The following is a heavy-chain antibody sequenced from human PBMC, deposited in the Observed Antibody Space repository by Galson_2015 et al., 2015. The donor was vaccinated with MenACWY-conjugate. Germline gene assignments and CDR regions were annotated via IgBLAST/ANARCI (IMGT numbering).Heavy chain of an antibody. D-gene: IGHD3-16*01. CDR1: GFTFSTYG. CDR2: ISRTGSSI. CDR3: ARGSDYGTYYYYAVDV. J-gene: IGHJ6*02. V-gene: IGHV3-48*03. Sequence: SLRLSCAVSGFTFSTYGMNWVRQAPGKGLEWVSGISRTGSSIYYADSVKGRFTISRDNAKDSLNLQMTRLRVEDTALYYCARGSDYGTYYYYAVDVWGRGTTVTVSS.